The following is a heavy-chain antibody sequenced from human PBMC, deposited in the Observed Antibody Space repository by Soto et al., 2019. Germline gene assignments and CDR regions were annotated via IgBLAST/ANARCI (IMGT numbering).Heavy chain of an antibody. J-gene: IGHJ4*02. CDR3: ARGGGTRGYSYGGVLDYFDY. Sequence: QVQLVQSGAEVKKPGASVKVSCKASGYTFTSYGISWVRQAPGQGLEWMGWISAYNGNTNYAQKLQGRVTKTTETSKNTAYMELRSLRSDDTAVYYCARGGGTRGYSYGGVLDYFDYWGQGTLVTFSS. CDR1: GYTFTSYG. D-gene: IGHD5-18*01. V-gene: IGHV1-18*01. CDR2: ISAYNGNT.